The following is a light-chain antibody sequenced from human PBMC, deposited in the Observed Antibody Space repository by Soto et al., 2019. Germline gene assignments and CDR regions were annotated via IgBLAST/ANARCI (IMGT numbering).Light chain of an antibody. V-gene: IGKV1-13*02. J-gene: IGKJ4*01. Sequence: IRLPQSPSSLSSTVGASVTITCRASQGISSDLAWYQQKPGKAPNLLIYDASDRATGIPARFSGSGSGTDFTLTISGLEPEDFAVYYCQQRSSWPLTFGGATK. CDR2: DAS. CDR1: QGISSD. CDR3: QQRSSWPLT.